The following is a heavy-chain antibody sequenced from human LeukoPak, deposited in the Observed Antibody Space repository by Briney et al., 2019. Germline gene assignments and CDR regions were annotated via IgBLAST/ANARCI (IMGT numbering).Heavy chain of an antibody. CDR1: GYSISSGYY. Sequence: SETLSLSCTVSGYSISSGYYWGWIRQPPGKGLQWIGSIYHSGSTYYNPPLKSRVTISVDTSKNQFSLKLSSVTAADTAVYYYARARGYYYYMDVWGKGTTVTVSS. CDR3: ARARGYYYYMDV. CDR2: IYHSGST. J-gene: IGHJ6*03. V-gene: IGHV4-38-2*02.